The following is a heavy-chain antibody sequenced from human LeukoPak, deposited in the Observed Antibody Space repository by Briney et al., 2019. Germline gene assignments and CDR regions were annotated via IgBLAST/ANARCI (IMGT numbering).Heavy chain of an antibody. CDR2: IYYSGST. D-gene: IGHD2-2*01. V-gene: IGHV4-59*01. CDR3: ARARTRRLGYCSSTSCYGNWFDP. J-gene: IGHJ5*02. CDR1: GGSISSYN. Sequence: SETLSLTCTVSGGSISSYNWSWIRQPPGKGLEWIGYIYYSGSTNYSPSPKTRVTISVDTSKNQFSLKLSSVTAADTAVYYCARARTRRLGYCSSTSCYGNWFDPWGQGTLVTVSS.